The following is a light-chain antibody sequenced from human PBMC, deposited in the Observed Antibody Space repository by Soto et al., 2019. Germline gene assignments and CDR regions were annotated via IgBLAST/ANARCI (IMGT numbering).Light chain of an antibody. CDR1: SSNIGSNT. CDR2: SNN. Sequence: QPVLTPPPSASGTPGQRVTISCSGSSSNIGSNTVNWYQQPPGTAPQLLIYSNNQRPSGVPDRFSGSKSGPSASLANSGLQSEDEAEHDCAAWDDSLNGYVFGTGTKVTVL. V-gene: IGLV1-44*01. J-gene: IGLJ1*01. CDR3: AAWDDSLNGYV.